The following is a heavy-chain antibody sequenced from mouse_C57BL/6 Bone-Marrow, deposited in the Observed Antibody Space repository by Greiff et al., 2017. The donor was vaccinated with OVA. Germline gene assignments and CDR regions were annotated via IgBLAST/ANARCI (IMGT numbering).Heavy chain of an antibody. V-gene: IGHV14-3*01. CDR2: IDPANGNT. CDR3: ARLDYYGSSYDY. D-gene: IGHD1-1*01. J-gene: IGHJ2*01. CDR1: GFNIKNTY. Sequence: EVQLQQSVAELVRPGASVKLSCTASGFNIKNTYMPWVKQRPEQGLEWIGRIDPANGNTKYAPKFQGKATITADTSSNTAYLQLSSLTSEDTAIYYCARLDYYGSSYDYWGQGTTLTVSS.